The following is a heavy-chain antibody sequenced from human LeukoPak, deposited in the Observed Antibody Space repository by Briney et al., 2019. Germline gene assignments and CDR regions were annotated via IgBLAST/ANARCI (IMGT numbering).Heavy chain of an antibody. Sequence: ASVKVSCKASGYTFTGYYMHWVRQAPGQGLEWMGRINPNSGGTNYAQKFQGRVTMTRDTSISTAYVELSSLRSDDTAVYYCALRPTGYSSSWYFDYWGQGTLVTVSS. D-gene: IGHD6-13*01. J-gene: IGHJ4*02. V-gene: IGHV1-2*06. CDR1: GYTFTGYY. CDR3: ALRPTGYSSSWYFDY. CDR2: INPNSGGT.